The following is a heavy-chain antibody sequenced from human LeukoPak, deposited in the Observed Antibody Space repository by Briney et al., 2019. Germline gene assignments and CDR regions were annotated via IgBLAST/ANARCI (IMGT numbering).Heavy chain of an antibody. CDR3: AKGWQWLSSF. D-gene: IGHD6-19*01. Sequence: PGGSLRLSCAASGFTFSSYGMHWVRQAPGKGLERVAVISYDGSNKYYADSVKGRFTISRDNSKNTLYLQMNSLRAEDTAVYYCAKGWQWLSSFWGQGTLVTVSS. CDR2: ISYDGSNK. CDR1: GFTFSSYG. V-gene: IGHV3-30*18. J-gene: IGHJ4*02.